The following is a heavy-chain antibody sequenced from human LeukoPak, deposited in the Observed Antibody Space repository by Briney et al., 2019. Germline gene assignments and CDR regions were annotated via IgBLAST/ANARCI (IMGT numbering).Heavy chain of an antibody. Sequence: GGSLRLSCAASGFTFSNAWMIWFRQAPGKGLEWVAHINQDGSVKNYVDSVKGRFTISRDNANNFLYLQMNSLRAEDTAVYYCAKDKNWNVCDYWGRGTLVTVSS. V-gene: IGHV3-7*01. D-gene: IGHD1-1*01. CDR2: INQDGSVK. CDR1: GFTFSNAW. CDR3: AKDKNWNVCDY. J-gene: IGHJ4*02.